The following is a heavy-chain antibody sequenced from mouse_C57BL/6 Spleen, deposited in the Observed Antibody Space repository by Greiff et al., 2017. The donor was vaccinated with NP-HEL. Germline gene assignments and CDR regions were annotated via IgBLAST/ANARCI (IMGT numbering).Heavy chain of an antibody. J-gene: IGHJ4*01. D-gene: IGHD2-5*01. CDR3: ARHYSNYFGTMDY. CDR2: IDPSDSYT. V-gene: IGHV1-50*01. CDR1: GYTFTSYW. Sequence: QVQLQQPGAELVKPGASVKLSCKASGYTFTSYWMQWVKQRPGQGLEWIGEIDPSDSYTNYNQKFKGKATLTVDTSSSTAYMQLSSLTSEDSAVYYCARHYSNYFGTMDYWGQGTSVTVSS.